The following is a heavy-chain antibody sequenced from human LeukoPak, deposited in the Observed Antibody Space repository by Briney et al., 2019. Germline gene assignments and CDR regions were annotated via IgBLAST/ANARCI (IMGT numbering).Heavy chain of an antibody. Sequence: PGRSLRLSCEGSGFTSGYTFSSYGMHWVRQAPGKGLEWVASISNNAIFKNYADSVRGRFTISRDNSRNTLFLQMDSLGAEDTAVYHCAHDAHNLGYFSWGQGTLVTVSS. CDR3: AHDAHNLGYFS. J-gene: IGHJ5*02. CDR1: GFTSGYTFSSYG. CDR2: ISNNAIFK. V-gene: IGHV3-30*03. D-gene: IGHD1-1*01.